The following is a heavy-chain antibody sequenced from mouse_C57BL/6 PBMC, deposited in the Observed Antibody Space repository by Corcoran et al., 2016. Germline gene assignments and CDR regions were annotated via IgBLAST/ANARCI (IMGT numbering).Heavy chain of an antibody. CDR3: AREATVVARYYAMYY. D-gene: IGHD1-1*01. J-gene: IGHJ4*01. CDR1: GYTFTDYY. CDR2: IYPGSGNT. Sequence: QVQLKQSGAELVRPGPSVKLSCKASGYTFTDYYINWMKQRPGQGLEWIARIYPGSGNTYYNEKFKGKATLTAEKSSSTAYMQHSSLTSEDSTVYFCAREATVVARYYAMYYWGQGTSVIVSS. V-gene: IGHV1-76*01.